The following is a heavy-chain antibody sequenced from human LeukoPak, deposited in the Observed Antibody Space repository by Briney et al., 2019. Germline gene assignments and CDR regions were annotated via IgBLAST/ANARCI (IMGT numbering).Heavy chain of an antibody. CDR1: GFTFSSYS. V-gene: IGHV3-21*01. J-gene: IGHJ6*04. Sequence: GGSLRLSCAASGFTFSSYSMNWVRQAPGKGLEWVSSISSSSSYIYYADSVKGRFTISRDNAKNSLYLQMNSLRAEDTAVYYCARGSAAGTVGYYYGMDVWGKGTTVTVSS. CDR2: ISSSSSYI. D-gene: IGHD6-13*01. CDR3: ARGSAAGTVGYYYGMDV.